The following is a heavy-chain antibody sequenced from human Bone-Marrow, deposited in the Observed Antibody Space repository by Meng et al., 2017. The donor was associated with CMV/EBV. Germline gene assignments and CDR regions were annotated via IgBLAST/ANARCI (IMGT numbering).Heavy chain of an antibody. CDR2: ISSSSSTI. D-gene: IGHD6-13*01. CDR1: GFTFDDYA. V-gene: IGHV3-48*04. Sequence: GGSLRLSCAASGFTFDDYAMNWVRQAPGKGLEWVSYISSSSSTIYYADSVKGRFTISRDNAKNSLYLQMNSLRAEDTAVYYCARGVPGGIAAAGTHLRYYYYGMDVWGQGTTVTVSS. J-gene: IGHJ6*02. CDR3: ARGVPGGIAAAGTHLRYYYYGMDV.